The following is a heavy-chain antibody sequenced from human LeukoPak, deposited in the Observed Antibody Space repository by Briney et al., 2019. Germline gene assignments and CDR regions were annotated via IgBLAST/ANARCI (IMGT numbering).Heavy chain of an antibody. V-gene: IGHV3-48*01. CDR2: ISSSSSPI. J-gene: IGHJ6*03. Sequence: GGSLRLSCAASGFTFSSYSMNWVRQAPGKGLEWVSYISSSSSPIYYADSVKGRFTISRDNAKNSLYLQMNSLRAEDTAVYYCARGCAPVFYYHMDVRGKGTTVTVSS. CDR1: GFTFSSYS. D-gene: IGHD3-16*01. CDR3: ARGCAPVFYYHMDV.